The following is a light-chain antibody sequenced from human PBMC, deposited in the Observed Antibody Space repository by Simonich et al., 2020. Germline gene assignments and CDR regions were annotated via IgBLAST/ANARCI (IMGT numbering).Light chain of an antibody. Sequence: QSVLTQPPSVSGAPGQRVTISCTGSSSNIGAGYDVHWYQQLPGTAPKLLIYGNSNRPSGVPDRFSGSKSVTSASLAITGLQAEDEADYYCQSYDSSLSGSNVFGTGTKVTVL. V-gene: IGLV1-40*01. J-gene: IGLJ1*01. CDR1: SSNIGAGYD. CDR2: GNS. CDR3: QSYDSSLSGSNV.